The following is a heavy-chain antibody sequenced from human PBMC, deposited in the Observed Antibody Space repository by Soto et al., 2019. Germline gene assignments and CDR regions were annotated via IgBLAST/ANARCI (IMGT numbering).Heavy chain of an antibody. CDR1: GFTFRSYW. D-gene: IGHD6-19*01. CDR2: INSDGSST. J-gene: IGHJ4*02. V-gene: IGHV3-74*01. CDR3: AVAVAGPTAIGY. Sequence: EVQLVESGGGLVQPGGSLSLSCASSGFTFRSYWMHWVRQAPGKGLVWVSRINSDGSSTSYADSVKGRFTISRDNAKNTLYLQMNSLRAEDTAVYYCAVAVAGPTAIGYWCQGTLVTVSS.